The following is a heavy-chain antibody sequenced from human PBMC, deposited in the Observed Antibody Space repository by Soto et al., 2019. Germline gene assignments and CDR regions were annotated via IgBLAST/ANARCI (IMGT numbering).Heavy chain of an antibody. CDR3: TSPILTYCSSTSCYQYYYYYMDV. D-gene: IGHD2-2*01. V-gene: IGHV3-73*01. CDR2: IRSKANSYAT. J-gene: IGHJ6*03. Sequence: PGGSLRLSCAASGFTFSGSAMHWVRQASGKGLEWVGRIRSKANSYATAYAASVKGRFTISRDDSKNTAYLQMNSLKTEDTAVYYCTSPILTYCSSTSCYQYYYYYMDVWGKGTTVTV. CDR1: GFTFSGSA.